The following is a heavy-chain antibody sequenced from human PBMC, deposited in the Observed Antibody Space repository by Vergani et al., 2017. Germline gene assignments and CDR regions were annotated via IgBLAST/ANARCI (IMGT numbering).Heavy chain of an antibody. CDR2: ISSSGSTI. D-gene: IGHD6-25*01. CDR1: GFTFSSYE. Sequence: EVQLVESGGGLVQPGGSLRLSCAASGFTFSSYEMNWVRQAPGKGLEWVSYISSSGSTIYYADSVKGRFTISRDNAKNALYLQMNSLRAEDTAVYYCAGDGSSGWYFAYGGQGTLVTVSS. V-gene: IGHV3-48*03. CDR3: AGDGSSGWYFAY. J-gene: IGHJ4*02.